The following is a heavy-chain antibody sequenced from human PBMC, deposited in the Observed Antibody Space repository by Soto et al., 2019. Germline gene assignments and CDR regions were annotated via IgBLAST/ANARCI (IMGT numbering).Heavy chain of an antibody. CDR2: IKQDGSEK. CDR3: ARDSMDGGQQLVGWPLGFDY. CDR1: GFTFSSYW. V-gene: IGHV3-7*05. D-gene: IGHD6-13*01. J-gene: IGHJ4*02. Sequence: GGSLRLSCAASGFTFSSYWMSWVRQAPGKGLEWVANIKQDGSEKYYVDSVKGRFTISRDNAKNSLYLQMNSLRAEDTAVYYCARDSMDGGQQLVGWPLGFDYWGQGTLVTVSS.